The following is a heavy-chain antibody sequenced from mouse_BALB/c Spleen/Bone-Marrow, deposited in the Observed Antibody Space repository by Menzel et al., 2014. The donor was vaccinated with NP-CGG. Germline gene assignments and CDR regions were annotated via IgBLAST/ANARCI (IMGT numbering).Heavy chain of an antibody. Sequence: EVQLQQSGPGLVKPSQSLSLTCTVTGYSITSDYAWNWIRQFPGNKLEWMGYISYSGSTSYNPSLKSRISITRDTSENQFFLQLNSVTTEDTATYYCSHWAYYYAMDYWGQGTSVTVSS. J-gene: IGHJ4*01. D-gene: IGHD4-1*01. CDR3: SHWAYYYAMDY. CDR2: ISYSGST. CDR1: GYSITSDYA. V-gene: IGHV3-2*02.